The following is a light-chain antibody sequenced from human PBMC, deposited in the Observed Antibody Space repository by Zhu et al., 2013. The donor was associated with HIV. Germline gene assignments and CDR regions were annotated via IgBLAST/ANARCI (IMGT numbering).Light chain of an antibody. V-gene: IGKV1-9*01. CDR2: GAS. CDR3: QQLNTRPLT. J-gene: IGKJ3*01. Sequence: IQLTQSPSPLSASVGDRVTITCRASQDIASDLAWYQQKSGRAPELLIYGASTLQSGVPSRFSGSGSGTDFTLTINSLQPEDFATYYCQQLNTRPLTFGPGTKVDV. CDR1: QDIASD.